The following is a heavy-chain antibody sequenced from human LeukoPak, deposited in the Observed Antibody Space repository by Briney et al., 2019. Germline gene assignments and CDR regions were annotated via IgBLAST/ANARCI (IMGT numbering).Heavy chain of an antibody. CDR1: GFTFNTYA. V-gene: IGHV3-23*01. J-gene: IGHJ4*02. Sequence: GSLRLSCAASGFTFNTYAMTWVRQARGKGLEWVSSIIGIGGSTYYADSVKGRFTISRDNSKSTLHLHMNSLRAEDTAVYFCAKDPGGGSYYFDSWGQGTQVTVSS. D-gene: IGHD5-12*01. CDR2: IIGIGGST. CDR3: AKDPGGGSYYFDS.